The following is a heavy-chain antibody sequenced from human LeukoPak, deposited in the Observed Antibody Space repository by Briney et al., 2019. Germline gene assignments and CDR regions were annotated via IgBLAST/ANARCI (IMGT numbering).Heavy chain of an antibody. J-gene: IGHJ5*02. Sequence: ASVKVSCKASGYTFTGYYIHWVRPAPGQGLEGMGWINPHSGGTNTAQKFQGRVTMSRDTSISTAYMELSRLTTDDTAVYYCAREDSLNWFDPWGQGTLVTVSS. CDR3: AREDSLNWFDP. CDR2: INPHSGGT. CDR1: GYTFTGYY. V-gene: IGHV1-2*02. D-gene: IGHD3/OR15-3a*01.